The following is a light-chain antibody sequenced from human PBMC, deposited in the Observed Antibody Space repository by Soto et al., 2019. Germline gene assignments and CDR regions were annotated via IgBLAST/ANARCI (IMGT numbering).Light chain of an antibody. CDR2: GAS. CDR1: QSVSSN. Sequence: ERVMTQSPATLSVSPGERATLSCRASQSVSSNLAWYQQKPGQPSRLLIYGASTRATGISARFSGSGSGTEFTLTISSLQSEDFAVYFCQQYNNWPWTFGQGTKVEI. CDR3: QQYNNWPWT. V-gene: IGKV3-15*01. J-gene: IGKJ1*01.